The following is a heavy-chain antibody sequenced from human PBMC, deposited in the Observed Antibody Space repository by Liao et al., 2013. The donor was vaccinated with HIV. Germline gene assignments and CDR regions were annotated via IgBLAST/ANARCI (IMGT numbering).Heavy chain of an antibody. V-gene: IGHV4-61*02. CDR2: IYTSGST. CDR1: GVSISSRRYY. CDR3: ARDKGSSWPFDAFDI. D-gene: IGHD6-13*01. Sequence: QVQLQESGPGLVKPSQTLSLTCTVSGVSISSRRYYWSWIRQPAGKGLEWIGRIYTSGSTNYNPSLKSRVTISVDTSKNHFSLKLSSVTAADTAVYYCARDKGSSWPFDAFDIWGQGTMVTVSS. J-gene: IGHJ3*02.